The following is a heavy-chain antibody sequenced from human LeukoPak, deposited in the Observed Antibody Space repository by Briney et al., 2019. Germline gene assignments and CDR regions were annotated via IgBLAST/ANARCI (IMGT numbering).Heavy chain of an antibody. CDR3: ASDTSYDEGPLDY. CDR2: INPNSGDT. D-gene: IGHD3-16*01. J-gene: IGHJ4*02. CDR1: GYTFTDYY. V-gene: IGHV1-2*04. Sequence: ASVKVSCKASGYTFTDYYMHWVRQAPGQGLEWMGWINPNSGDTKYAQKFQGWVTMTRDTSISTAYMELSRLTSDDTAVYYCASDTSYDEGPLDYWGQGTLVTVSS.